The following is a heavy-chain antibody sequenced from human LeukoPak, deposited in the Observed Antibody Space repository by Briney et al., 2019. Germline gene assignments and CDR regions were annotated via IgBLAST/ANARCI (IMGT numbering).Heavy chain of an antibody. Sequence: SETLSLTCAVSGGSISSSNWWSWVRQPPGKGLEWIGEIYHSGSTNYNPALRNRVIISVDTSKNQFSLQLNSVTAADTAVYYCAREAAGALDNWGQGTLVTVSS. CDR1: GGSISSSNW. CDR2: IYHSGST. J-gene: IGHJ4*02. V-gene: IGHV4-4*02. D-gene: IGHD6-19*01. CDR3: AREAAGALDN.